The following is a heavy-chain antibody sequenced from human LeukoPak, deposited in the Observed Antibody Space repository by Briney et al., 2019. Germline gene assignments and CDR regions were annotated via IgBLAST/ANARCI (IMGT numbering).Heavy chain of an antibody. CDR3: ARASGVSSYLLPI. V-gene: IGHV4-61*01. CDR1: GGSVSSGRYY. J-gene: IGHJ4*02. D-gene: IGHD2-8*01. CDR2: IYYSGSTSYNPAYSSGST. Sequence: KPSETLSLTCTVSGGSVSSGRYYWRWIRQPPGKGLEWIGYIYYSGSTSYNPAYSSGSTNYTPSLNRRVTISIDTYKNQFSLRLNSVTAADTAVYYCARASGVSSYLLPIWGQGTLVTVSS.